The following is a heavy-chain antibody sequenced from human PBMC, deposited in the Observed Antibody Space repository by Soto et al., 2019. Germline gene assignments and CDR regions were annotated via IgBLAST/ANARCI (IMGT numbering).Heavy chain of an antibody. J-gene: IGHJ6*02. CDR2: IIPIFGTA. V-gene: IGHV1-69*01. CDR1: GGTFSSYA. D-gene: IGHD2-2*02. Sequence: QVQLVQSGAEVKKPGSSVKVSCKASGGTFSSYAISWVRQAPGQGLEWMGGIIPIFGTANYAQKFQGRVTLTADESTSTAYMELSSLRSEDTAVYYCASPGCSSTSCYTDYYYYGMDVWGQGTTVTVSS. CDR3: ASPGCSSTSCYTDYYYYGMDV.